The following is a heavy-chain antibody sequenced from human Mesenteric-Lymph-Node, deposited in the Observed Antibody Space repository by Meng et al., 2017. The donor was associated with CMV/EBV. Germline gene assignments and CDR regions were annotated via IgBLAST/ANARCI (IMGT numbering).Heavy chain of an antibody. Sequence: GSLRLSCAVYGGSFSGYYWSWIRQPPGKGLEWIGEINHSGSTNYNPSLKSRVTISVDTSKNQFSLKLSSVTAADTAVYYCAKGTGGSYLDYWGQGTLVTVSS. V-gene: IGHV4-34*01. CDR2: INHSGST. CDR1: GGSFSGYY. J-gene: IGHJ4*02. D-gene: IGHD1-26*01. CDR3: AKGTGGSYLDY.